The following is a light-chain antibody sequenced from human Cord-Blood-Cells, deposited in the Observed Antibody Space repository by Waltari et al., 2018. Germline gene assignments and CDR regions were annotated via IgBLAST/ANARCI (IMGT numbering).Light chain of an antibody. Sequence: DIQMTQSPSSLSASVGDRVTITCRASQSSSSYVNWDQQQPGKAPKHLIYAASSLQRGVPSRFSGSGSGTDFTLTISSLQPEDFATYYCQQSYSTPLTFGGGTKVEIK. J-gene: IGKJ4*01. CDR3: QQSYSTPLT. CDR1: QSSSSY. V-gene: IGKV1-39*01. CDR2: AAS.